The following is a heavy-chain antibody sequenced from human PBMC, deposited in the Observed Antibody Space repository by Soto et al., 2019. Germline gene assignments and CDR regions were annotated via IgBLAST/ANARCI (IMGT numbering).Heavy chain of an antibody. CDR2: ISSSSSYI. J-gene: IGHJ5*02. CDR3: ARERCSGGSCRFDP. D-gene: IGHD2-15*01. Sequence: GGSLKLSCAASGFTFTTYAMSWVRQAPGKGLEWVSSISSSSSYIYYADSVKGRFTISRDNAKNSLYLQMNSLRAEDTAVYYCARERCSGGSCRFDPWGQGTLVTVSS. V-gene: IGHV3-21*01. CDR1: GFTFTTYA.